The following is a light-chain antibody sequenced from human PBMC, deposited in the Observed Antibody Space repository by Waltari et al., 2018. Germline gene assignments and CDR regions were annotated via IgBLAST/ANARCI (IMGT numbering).Light chain of an antibody. V-gene: IGKV1-39*01. CDR1: QSISSY. Sequence: DIQMTQSPSSLSASVGDRVTITCRATQSISSYLNWYQQKQWKAPELLIYAASNLQSGVPSRFSGSGSGTDFTLTISSLQPEDFATYYCQQRFTFGPGTKVDVK. CDR3: QQRFT. J-gene: IGKJ3*01. CDR2: AAS.